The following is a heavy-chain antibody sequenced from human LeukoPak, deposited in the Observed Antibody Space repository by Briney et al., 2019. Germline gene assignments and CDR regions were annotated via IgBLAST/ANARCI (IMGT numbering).Heavy chain of an antibody. J-gene: IGHJ4*02. V-gene: IGHV1-18*01. Sequence: ASVKVSCKASGYTFTSYGISWVRQAPGQGLEWMGWISAYNGNTNYAQKLQGRVTMTTDTSTSTAYMELRSLRSDDTAVYYCARDSQNTYYYGSGSFFDYWGQGTLVTVSS. D-gene: IGHD3-10*01. CDR2: ISAYNGNT. CDR1: GYTFTSYG. CDR3: ARDSQNTYYYGSGSFFDY.